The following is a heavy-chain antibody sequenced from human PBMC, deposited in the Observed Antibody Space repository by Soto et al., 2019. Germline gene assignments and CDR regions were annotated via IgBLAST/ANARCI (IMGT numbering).Heavy chain of an antibody. CDR2: IYYSGST. J-gene: IGHJ5*02. CDR1: GGSISSSSYY. V-gene: IGHV4-39*01. D-gene: IGHD3-10*01. Sequence: SEALPLTCTVSGGSISSSSYYWGWIRQPPGKGLEWIGSIYYSGSTYYNPSLKSRVTISVDTSKNQFSLKLSSVTAADTAVYYCARVLSFTFYNWFDPWGQGTLVT. CDR3: ARVLSFTFYNWFDP.